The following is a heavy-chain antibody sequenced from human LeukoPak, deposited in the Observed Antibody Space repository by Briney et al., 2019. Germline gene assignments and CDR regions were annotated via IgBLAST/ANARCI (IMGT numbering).Heavy chain of an antibody. CDR2: ISTTGGYT. CDR3: AKKPATIKFPFDI. CDR1: GFSFSTYD. V-gene: IGHV3-23*01. Sequence: GGSLRLSCVGSGFSFSTYDMGWVRQTPGKGLEWVSAISTTGGYTEDADSVKGRFTISRDSSQNTLFLQMHSLRAEDTAVYYCAKKPATIKFPFDIWGQGTLVTVST. J-gene: IGHJ4*02. D-gene: IGHD5-24*01.